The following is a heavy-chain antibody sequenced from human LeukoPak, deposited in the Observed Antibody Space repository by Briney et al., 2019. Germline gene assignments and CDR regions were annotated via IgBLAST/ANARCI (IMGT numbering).Heavy chain of an antibody. CDR3: AKDGVLRGGGQDY. Sequence: GGSLRLSCAASGFTFSSYGMHWVRQAPGKGLEWVAFIRYDGSNKYYADSVKGRFTISRDNSKNTLYLQMNSLRAEDTAVYYCAKDGVLRGGGQDYWGQGTLVTVSS. D-gene: IGHD2/OR15-2a*01. J-gene: IGHJ4*02. CDR2: IRYDGSNK. V-gene: IGHV3-30*02. CDR1: GFTFSSYG.